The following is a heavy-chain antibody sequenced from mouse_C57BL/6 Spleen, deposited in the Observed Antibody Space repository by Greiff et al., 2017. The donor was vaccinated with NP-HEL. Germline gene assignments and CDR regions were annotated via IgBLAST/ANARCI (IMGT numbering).Heavy chain of an antibody. V-gene: IGHV1-4*01. Sequence: VQLQESGAELARPGASVKLSCKASGYTFTSYTMHWVKQRPGQGLEWIGIINPRSGYTKYNQKFKNKATLTADKSSSTAYMQLSSLTSEDSAVYYCARGADWGFDYWGQGTTRTVSS. J-gene: IGHJ2*01. D-gene: IGHD4-1*01. CDR2: INPRSGYT. CDR3: ARGADWGFDY. CDR1: GYTFTSYT.